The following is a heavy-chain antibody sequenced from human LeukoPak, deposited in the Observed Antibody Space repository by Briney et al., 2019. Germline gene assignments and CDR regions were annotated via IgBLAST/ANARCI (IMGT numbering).Heavy chain of an antibody. Sequence: ASVKVSCKASGYTFTSYYMHWVRQAPGQGLEWMGIINPSGGSTSYARKFQGRVTMTRDTSTSTVYMELSSLRSEDTAVYYCARPPSVGAAAGTGGAFDIWGQGTMVTVSS. J-gene: IGHJ3*02. CDR1: GYTFTSYY. D-gene: IGHD6-13*01. CDR2: INPSGGST. V-gene: IGHV1-46*01. CDR3: ARPPSVGAAAGTGGAFDI.